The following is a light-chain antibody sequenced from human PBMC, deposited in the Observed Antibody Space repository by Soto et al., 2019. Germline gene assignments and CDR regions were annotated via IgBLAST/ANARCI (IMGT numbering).Light chain of an antibody. J-gene: IGLJ2*01. CDR2: EVT. CDR3: CPYAGRSTFLV. V-gene: IGLV2-23*02. Sequence: QSALTQPASVSGSPGQSITISCIGTSSDVGSYNLVSWYQQHPGKAPKLMIYEVTKRPSGVSNRFSGSKSGNTASLTISGLQAEDEADYYCCPYAGRSTFLVFGGGTKVTVL. CDR1: SSDVGSYNL.